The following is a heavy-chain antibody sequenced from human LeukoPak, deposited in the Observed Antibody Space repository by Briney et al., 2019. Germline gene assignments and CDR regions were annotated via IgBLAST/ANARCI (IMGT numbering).Heavy chain of an antibody. CDR1: GFTFSNYW. CDR2: IKQDGSDK. Sequence: GGSLRLSCAASGFTFSNYWMTWVRQAPGKGLEWVANIKQDGSDKYYVGSVKGRFTISRDNAKNSLYLQMDSLRAEDTAVYYCARDPGATNYFDYWGQGILVTVS. CDR3: ARDPGATNYFDY. V-gene: IGHV3-7*05. J-gene: IGHJ4*02. D-gene: IGHD1-14*01.